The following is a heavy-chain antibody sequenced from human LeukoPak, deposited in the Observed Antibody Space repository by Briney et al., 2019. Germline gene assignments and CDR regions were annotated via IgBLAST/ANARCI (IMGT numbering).Heavy chain of an antibody. V-gene: IGHV5-51*01. Sequence: GESQKISCKGSGYSFTNYWIGWVRQMPGEGLEWMGIIFPGDSDTRYSPSFQGQVTIPADKSIFTAYLQWSGLKASDTAMYYCAKLSSGFYYSAFEMWGQGTMVTVSS. CDR3: AKLSSGFYYSAFEM. J-gene: IGHJ3*02. D-gene: IGHD3-22*01. CDR1: GYSFTNYW. CDR2: IFPGDSDT.